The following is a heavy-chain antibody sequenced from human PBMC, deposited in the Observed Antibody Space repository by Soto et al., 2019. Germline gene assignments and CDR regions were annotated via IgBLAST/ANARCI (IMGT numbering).Heavy chain of an antibody. Sequence: QVQLVESGGGVVQPGRSLRLSCAASGFNVSSYAMHWVRQAPGKGLEWVAVISYDGSNKYYADSVKGRFTISRDNSKNTLYLQMNSLRSEDTAVYYCARDSSYSPKYYFDYWGQGTLVTVSS. J-gene: IGHJ4*02. CDR1: GFNVSSYA. D-gene: IGHD2-21*01. CDR3: ARDSSYSPKYYFDY. V-gene: IGHV3-30-3*01. CDR2: ISYDGSNK.